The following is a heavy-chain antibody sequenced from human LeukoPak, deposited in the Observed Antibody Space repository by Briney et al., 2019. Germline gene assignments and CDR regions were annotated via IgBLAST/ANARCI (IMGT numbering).Heavy chain of an antibody. CDR1: GFTVSSYA. CDR3: AKEWRFSSSRYQYYFDY. D-gene: IGHD6-13*01. V-gene: IGHV3-23*01. Sequence: GGSLRLSCAASGFTVSSYAMSWVRQAPGKGLEWISAISGSGGSKYYADSVKGRFTISRDTSTNTLYLQLNSLRVDDTAVYFCAKEWRFSSSRYQYYFDYWGQGTLVTVSS. J-gene: IGHJ4*02. CDR2: ISGSGGSK.